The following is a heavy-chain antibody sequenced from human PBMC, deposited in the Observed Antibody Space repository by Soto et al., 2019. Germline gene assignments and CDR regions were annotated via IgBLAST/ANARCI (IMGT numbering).Heavy chain of an antibody. J-gene: IGHJ4*02. D-gene: IGHD5-12*01. CDR2: ISYDGSNK. V-gene: IGHV3-30-3*01. Sequence: GGSLRLSXAASGFTFSSYAMHWVRQAPGKGLEWVAVISYDGSNKYYADSVKGRFTISRDNSKNTLYLQMNSLRAEDTAVYYCARDRRWLQFTAFDYWGQGTLVTVSS. CDR3: ARDRRWLQFTAFDY. CDR1: GFTFSSYA.